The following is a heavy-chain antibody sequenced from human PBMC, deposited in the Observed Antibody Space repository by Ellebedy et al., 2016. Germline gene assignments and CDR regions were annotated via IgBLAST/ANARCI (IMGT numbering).Heavy chain of an antibody. CDR2: IYYSGST. V-gene: IGHV4-39*01. D-gene: IGHD2-21*02. CDR3: ARMRYCGGDCWYFDY. CDR1: GGSISSSSSY. J-gene: IGHJ4*02. Sequence: SETLSLTCTVSGGSISSSSSYWGWIRQPPGKGLEWIGSIYYSGSTYYNPSLKSRVTISVDTSKNQFSLKLSSVTAADTAVYYCARMRYCGGDCWYFDYWGQGTLVTVSS.